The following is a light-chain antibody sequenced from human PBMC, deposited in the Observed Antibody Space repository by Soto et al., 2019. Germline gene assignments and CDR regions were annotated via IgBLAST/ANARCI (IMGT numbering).Light chain of an antibody. CDR1: SSDVGVYNY. CDR2: EVS. V-gene: IGLV2-8*01. Sequence: QSALTQPPSASGSPGQSVTISCTGTSSDVGVYNYVSWYQQHPGKAPKLMFYEVSKRPSGVPDRFSGSKSGNTASLTVSGLQAEDEADYYCSSFAGNNNLVFGGGTKLTVL. CDR3: SSFAGNNNLV. J-gene: IGLJ2*01.